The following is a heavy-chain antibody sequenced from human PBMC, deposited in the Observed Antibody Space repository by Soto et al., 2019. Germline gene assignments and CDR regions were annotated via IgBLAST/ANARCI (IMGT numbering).Heavy chain of an antibody. CDR3: AKDGMITFGGVIANIDY. CDR2: ISYDGSNK. Sequence: QVQLVESGGGVVQPGRSLRLSCAASGFTFSSYGMHWVRQAPGKGLEWVAVISYDGSNKYYADSVKGRFPISRDNSKNTLYLQMNSLRAEDTAVYYCAKDGMITFGGVIANIDYWGQGTLVTVSS. J-gene: IGHJ4*02. V-gene: IGHV3-30*18. D-gene: IGHD3-16*02. CDR1: GFTFSSYG.